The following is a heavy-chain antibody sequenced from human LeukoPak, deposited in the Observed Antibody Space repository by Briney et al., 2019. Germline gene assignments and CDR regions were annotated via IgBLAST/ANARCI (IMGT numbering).Heavy chain of an antibody. V-gene: IGHV3-74*01. CDR3: AKASITIFGVVLSYDY. Sequence: GGSLRLSCAASGFTFSSYWMHWVRQAPGKGLVWVSRISPDGSTTGHADSVKGRFTTSRDNAKNTLFLQMNSLRAEDTAVYYCAKASITIFGVVLSYDYWDQGTLVTVSS. D-gene: IGHD3-3*01. CDR1: GFTFSSYW. CDR2: ISPDGSTT. J-gene: IGHJ4*02.